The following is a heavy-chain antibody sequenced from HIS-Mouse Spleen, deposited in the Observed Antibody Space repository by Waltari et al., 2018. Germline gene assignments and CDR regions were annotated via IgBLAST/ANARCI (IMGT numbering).Heavy chain of an antibody. CDR2: INHSGST. V-gene: IGHV4-34*01. CDR3: ARARDYSNSAEYFQH. Sequence: QVQLQQWGAGLLKPSETLSLTCAVYGGSFSGYYWSWIRQPPGKGLEWIGEINHSGSTNYNPALKSRVTISVDTSKNQFSLKLSSVTAADTAVYYCARARDYSNSAEYFQHWGQGTLVTVSS. CDR1: GGSFSGYY. D-gene: IGHD4-4*01. J-gene: IGHJ1*01.